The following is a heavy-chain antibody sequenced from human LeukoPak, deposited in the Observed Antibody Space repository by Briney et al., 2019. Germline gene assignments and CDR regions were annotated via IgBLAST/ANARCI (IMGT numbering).Heavy chain of an antibody. Sequence: GGSLRLSCAASGFTFSRYWIHWVRQAPGKGLEWVSRINPDGSTTTYADSVKGRFTISRDNAKNFLILQMNSLRAEDTAVYYCARGGAARPDYWGQGTLVTVSS. D-gene: IGHD6-6*01. CDR3: ARGGAARPDY. J-gene: IGHJ4*02. CDR2: INPDGSTT. CDR1: GFTFSRYW. V-gene: IGHV3-74*01.